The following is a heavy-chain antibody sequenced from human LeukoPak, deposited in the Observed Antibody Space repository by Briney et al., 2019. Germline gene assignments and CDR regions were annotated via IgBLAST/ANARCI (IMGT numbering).Heavy chain of an antibody. CDR3: AGRVEDTAMVDAFDI. Sequence: SETLSLTCTVSGGSISSSSYHWGWIRQPPGKGLEWIGTIYYSGSTYYSPSLKSRVTISVDRSKNQFSLKLSSVTAADTAVYYCAGRVEDTAMVDAFDIWGQGTMVTVSS. V-gene: IGHV4-39*07. CDR1: GGSISSSSYH. CDR2: IYYSGST. J-gene: IGHJ3*02. D-gene: IGHD5-18*01.